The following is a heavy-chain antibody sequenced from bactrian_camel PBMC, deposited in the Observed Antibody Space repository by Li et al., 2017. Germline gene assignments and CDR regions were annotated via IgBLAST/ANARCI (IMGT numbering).Heavy chain of an antibody. V-gene: IGHV3S53*01. CDR1: RRIDGAAF. Sequence: VQLVESGGGSVQAGGSLRLSCAASRRIDGAAFMGWFRQAPGMEREGVATINSDGTTRYVHSVKGRFTITQDSARNTVYLQMNNLQPEDTATYYCAEGRGSRGEHCYSLNYWGQGTQVTVS. CDR3: AEGRGSRGEHCYSLNY. CDR2: INSDGTT. D-gene: IGHD6*01. J-gene: IGHJ4*01.